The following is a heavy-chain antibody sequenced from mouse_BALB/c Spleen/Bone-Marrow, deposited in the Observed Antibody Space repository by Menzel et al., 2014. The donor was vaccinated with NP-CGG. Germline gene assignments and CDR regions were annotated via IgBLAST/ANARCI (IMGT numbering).Heavy chain of an antibody. V-gene: IGHV1-54*01. CDR1: GYAFTNYW. CDR2: INPGSGGI. CDR3: ARELVRGMDY. J-gene: IGHJ4*01. D-gene: IGHD1-1*01. Sequence: VQLVESGAELVRPGTSVKVSCKASGYAFTNYWIEWIKQRPGQGLEWIGVINPGSGGINYNEKFKGRATLTADKSSSTAYMQLSSLTSDDSAVYFCARELVRGMDYWGQGTSVTASS.